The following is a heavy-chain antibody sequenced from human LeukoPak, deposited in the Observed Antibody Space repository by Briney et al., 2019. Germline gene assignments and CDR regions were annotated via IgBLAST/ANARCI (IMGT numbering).Heavy chain of an antibody. Sequence: GGSLRLSCAASGFTFSNYVMHWVRQAPGKGLECVAVISNGRGEKYYADSVKGRFTISRDNSRNTLYLQLSGLRAEDTALYYCARDGGYSRGWTYGAGDYWGQGTLVTVSS. V-gene: IGHV3-30*04. J-gene: IGHJ4*02. CDR2: ISNGRGEK. CDR3: ARDGGYSRGWTYGAGDY. CDR1: GFTFSNYV. D-gene: IGHD6-19*01.